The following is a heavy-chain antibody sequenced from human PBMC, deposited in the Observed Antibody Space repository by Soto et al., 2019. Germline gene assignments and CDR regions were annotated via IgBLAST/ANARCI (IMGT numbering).Heavy chain of an antibody. V-gene: IGHV1-8*01. Sequence: ASVKVSCKASGYTFTSYDINWVRQATGQGLEWMGWMNPNSGNTGYAQKFQGRVTMTRNTSISTAYMELSSLRSEDTAVYYCARGQTYYGDYLDAFDIWGQGTMVTVSS. J-gene: IGHJ3*02. CDR3: ARGQTYYGDYLDAFDI. CDR1: GYTFTSYD. CDR2: MNPNSGNT. D-gene: IGHD4-17*01.